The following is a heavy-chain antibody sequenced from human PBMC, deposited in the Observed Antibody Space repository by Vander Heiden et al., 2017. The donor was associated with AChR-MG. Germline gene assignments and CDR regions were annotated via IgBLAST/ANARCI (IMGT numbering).Heavy chain of an antibody. J-gene: IGHJ6*02. Sequence: QVQLQESGPGLVKPSATLSPTRAVSGGSISSSNWWRWVRQPPGKGLGWIGEIFQSATTNNNPSQKSRVTISVDKSKNQFSLKLSSVTAADTAVYYCARDRITIFAGYYYYGMDVWGQGTTVTVSS. CDR3: ARDRITIFAGYYYYGMDV. D-gene: IGHD3-3*01. CDR2: IFQSATT. CDR1: GGSISSSNW. V-gene: IGHV4-4*02.